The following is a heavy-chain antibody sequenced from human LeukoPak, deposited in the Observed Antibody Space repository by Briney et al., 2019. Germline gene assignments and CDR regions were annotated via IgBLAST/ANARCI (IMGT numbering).Heavy chain of an antibody. J-gene: IGHJ4*02. V-gene: IGHV3-7*04. CDR2: IKVDGSEK. D-gene: IGHD3-9*01. CDR3: ARDPQYFHWLRYFDY. CDR1: GFTFSSYW. Sequence: PGGSLRLSCAASGFTFSSYWMSWVRQAPGKGLGCVANIKVDGSEKYYVDSVKGRFTISRDNAENSLYLQMNSLRAEDTAVYYCARDPQYFHWLRYFDYWGQGTLVTVSS.